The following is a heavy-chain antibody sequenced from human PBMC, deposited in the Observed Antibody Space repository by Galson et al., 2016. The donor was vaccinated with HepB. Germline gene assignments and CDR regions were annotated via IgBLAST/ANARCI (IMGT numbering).Heavy chain of an antibody. CDR1: GFDFNDSS. Sequence: SLRLSCAGSGFDFNDSSIHWVRQSPGKGLEWVAGVSFDGRNTYYADSVKGRFIISRDSSKKTVYLHMDSLRSKDTAVYYCTRAAAGRTATTTLAWGQGLLVTVSS. J-gene: IGHJ5*02. CDR2: VSFDGRNT. V-gene: IGHV3-30-3*01. CDR3: TRAAAGRTATTTLA. D-gene: IGHD4-17*01.